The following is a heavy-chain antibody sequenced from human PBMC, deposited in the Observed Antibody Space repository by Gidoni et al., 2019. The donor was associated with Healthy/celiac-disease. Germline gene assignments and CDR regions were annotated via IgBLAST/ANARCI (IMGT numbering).Heavy chain of an antibody. V-gene: IGHV4-34*01. CDR1: GGSFSGYY. CDR3: AHLAGGNRPGYNWFDP. D-gene: IGHD2-15*01. J-gene: IGHJ5*02. CDR2: INHSGST. Sequence: QVQLQQWGAGLLKPSETLSLTCAVYGGSFSGYYWSWIRQPPGKGLEWIGEINHSGSTNYNPSLKSRVTISVDTSKNQFSLKLSSVTAADTAVYYCAHLAGGNRPGYNWFDPWGQGTLVTVSS.